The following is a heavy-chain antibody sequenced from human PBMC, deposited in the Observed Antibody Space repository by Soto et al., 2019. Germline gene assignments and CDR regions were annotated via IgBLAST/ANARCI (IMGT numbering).Heavy chain of an antibody. CDR2: IIPILDIA. D-gene: IGHD4-4*01. J-gene: IGHJ5*02. CDR1: GGTFSSYT. Sequence: QVQLVQSGAEVKKPGSSVKVSCKASGGTFSSYTISWVRQAPGQGLEWMGRIIPILDIANYAQKFQGRVTITADKSTSTAYMELSSLRSEDTAVYYCARVSNTVTTLWFDPWGQGTLVTVSS. CDR3: ARVSNTVTTLWFDP. V-gene: IGHV1-69*02.